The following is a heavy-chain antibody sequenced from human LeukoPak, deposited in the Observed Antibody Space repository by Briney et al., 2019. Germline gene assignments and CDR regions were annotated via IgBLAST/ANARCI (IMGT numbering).Heavy chain of an antibody. J-gene: IGHJ4*02. V-gene: IGHV1-69*05. CDR1: GGTFSSYA. D-gene: IGHD6-19*01. CDR2: IIPIFGTA. Sequence: SVKVSFKASGGTFSSYAISWVRQAPGQGPEWMGRIIPIFGTANDAQKFQGRVTITTDESTSTAYMELSSLRSEDTAVYYCARSSGWYDFDYWGQGTLVTVSS. CDR3: ARSSGWYDFDY.